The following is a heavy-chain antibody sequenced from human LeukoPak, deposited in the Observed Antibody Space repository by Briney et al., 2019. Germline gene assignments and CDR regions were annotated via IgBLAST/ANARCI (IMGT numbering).Heavy chain of an antibody. J-gene: IGHJ4*02. CDR3: ARDRRITGSYRY. V-gene: IGHV4-34*01. Sequence: PSETLSLTCAVYGGSFSGYYWSWIRQPPGKGLEWIGEINHSGSTNYNPSLKSRVTISVDTSKNQFSLKLSSVTAADTAVYYCARDRRITGSYRYWGQGTLVTVSS. D-gene: IGHD1-20*01. CDR1: GGSFSGYY. CDR2: INHSGST.